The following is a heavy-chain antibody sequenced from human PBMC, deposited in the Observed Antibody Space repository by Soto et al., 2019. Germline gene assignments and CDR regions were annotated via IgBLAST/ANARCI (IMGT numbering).Heavy chain of an antibody. Sequence: QRLSCAASGFTFSIYAMHWVRQAPGKGLEWVAVISYDGSNKYYADSVKGRFTISRDNTKNTLYLQLNSLRAEDTAVYYCARDKRDLRFLEWSYYFDYWGQGTLVTVSS. CDR3: ARDKRDLRFLEWSYYFDY. D-gene: IGHD3-3*01. CDR1: GFTFSIYA. CDR2: ISYDGSNK. V-gene: IGHV3-30-3*01. J-gene: IGHJ4*02.